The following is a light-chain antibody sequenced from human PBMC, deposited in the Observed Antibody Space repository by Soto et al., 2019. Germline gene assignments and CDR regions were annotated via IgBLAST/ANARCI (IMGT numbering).Light chain of an antibody. CDR1: QSISGT. J-gene: IGKJ1*01. Sequence: EIVMTHSPATLSLSPCGRATLSFRASQSISGTLAWYQQKPGQAPRLLIHGASARAPGFPARFSGSGSGTEFTLTISSLQSEDFAVYYCHQYNDWPWTFGQGTKVDI. V-gene: IGKV3-15*01. CDR3: HQYNDWPWT. CDR2: GAS.